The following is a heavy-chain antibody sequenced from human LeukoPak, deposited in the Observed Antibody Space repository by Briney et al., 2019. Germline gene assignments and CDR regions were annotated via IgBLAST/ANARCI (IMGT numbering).Heavy chain of an antibody. V-gene: IGHV4-31*03. Sequence: SQTLSLTCTVSGGSISSGGYYWSWIRQHPGKGLEWIGYIYYSGSTYYNPSLKSRVTISVDTSKNQFSLKLSSVTAADTAVYYCARVSGSYYLFDNWFDPWGQGTLVTVSS. D-gene: IGHD3-10*01. CDR1: GGSISSGGYY. CDR3: ARVSGSYYLFDNWFDP. J-gene: IGHJ5*02. CDR2: IYYSGST.